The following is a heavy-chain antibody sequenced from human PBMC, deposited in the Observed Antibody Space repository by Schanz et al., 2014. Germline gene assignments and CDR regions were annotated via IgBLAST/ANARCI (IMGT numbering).Heavy chain of an antibody. J-gene: IGHJ4*02. Sequence: EVQLVESGGGLVQPGGSLRLSCTASGFTFSDYWMSWVRQAPGKGLEWVSLISDSGDTAYYADSVKGRFTISRDNSKNTVHLQMNSLRAEDTAVYYCAKTLFPGGTQTFGNWGRGTLVTVSS. CDR3: AKTLFPGGTQTFGN. D-gene: IGHD2-8*02. CDR2: ISDSGDTA. V-gene: IGHV3-23*04. CDR1: GFTFSDYW.